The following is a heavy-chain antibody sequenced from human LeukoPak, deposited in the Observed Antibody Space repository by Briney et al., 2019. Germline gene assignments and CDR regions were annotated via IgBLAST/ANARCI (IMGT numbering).Heavy chain of an antibody. CDR2: ITHSGST. CDR3: VRGIGDWAGFDP. V-gene: IGHV4-34*01. D-gene: IGHD2-21*02. Sequence: SERHYLICAPSGGSFSGYYWTWTRQPPGKGLEWIGEITHSGSTKFKPSLKSRVIISVDTSKNRFSLKLSSVTAADTAVYYCVRGIGDWAGFDPWGQGNPGNGSS. J-gene: IGHJ5*01. CDR1: GGSFSGYY.